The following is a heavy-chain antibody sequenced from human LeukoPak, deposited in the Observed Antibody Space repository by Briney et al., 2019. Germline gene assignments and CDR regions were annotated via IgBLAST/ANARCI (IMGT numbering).Heavy chain of an antibody. CDR1: GFTFSSYE. Sequence: GGSLRLSCAASGFTFSSYEMNWVRQAPGKGLEWVSYISSSGSTIYYADSVKGRFTISRDNAKNSLYLQMSSLKASDTAMYYCARHSGGGAAPDYYMDVWGKGTTVTISS. CDR2: ISSSGSTI. CDR3: ARHSGGGAAPDYYMDV. J-gene: IGHJ6*03. D-gene: IGHD2-15*01. V-gene: IGHV3-48*03.